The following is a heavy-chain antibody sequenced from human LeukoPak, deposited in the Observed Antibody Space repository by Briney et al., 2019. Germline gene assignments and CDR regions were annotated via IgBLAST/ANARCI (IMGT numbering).Heavy chain of an antibody. CDR2: IKEDGSEK. J-gene: IGHJ4*02. CDR1: GFNVSDNY. Sequence: GGSLRLSCAVSGFNVSDNYMSWVRQAPGKGLEWVANIKEDGSEKYYVDSVKGRFTISRDNAKNSLFLQMNSLRVEDTAVYYCARDGAVGYWGQGTLVTVSS. D-gene: IGHD3-16*01. V-gene: IGHV3-7*01. CDR3: ARDGAVGY.